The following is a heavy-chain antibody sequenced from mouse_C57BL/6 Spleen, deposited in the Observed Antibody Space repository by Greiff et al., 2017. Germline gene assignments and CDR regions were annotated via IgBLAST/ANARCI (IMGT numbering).Heavy chain of an antibody. D-gene: IGHD1-1*01. CDR1: GFTFSDYY. CDR3: ARRGPTIVARKAMEN. V-gene: IGHV5-12*01. J-gene: IGHJ4*01. Sequence: DVMLVESGGGLVQPGGSLKLSCAASGFTFSDYYMYWVRQTPEKRLEWVAYISNGGGCTYDPDTVKGRFTISRDNAKNALYLQMSRLKSEDTAMDYCARRGPTIVARKAMENWIEGTSDTVSS. CDR2: ISNGGGCT.